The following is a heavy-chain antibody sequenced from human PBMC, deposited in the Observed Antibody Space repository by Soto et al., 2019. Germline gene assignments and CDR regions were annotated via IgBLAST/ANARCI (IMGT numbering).Heavy chain of an antibody. CDR2: VYFSGNT. Sequence: SETLSLTCTVSCGSLSSYYWTWIRQSPGKGLEWIGYVYFSGNTNYNPSLKSRVTISIDTSKNQFSLRLASVTAADTAFYYCGSVRPSGYVLSWGQGTLVTVS. CDR3: GSVRPSGYVLS. CDR1: CGSLSSYY. D-gene: IGHD6-25*01. V-gene: IGHV4-59*01. J-gene: IGHJ5*02.